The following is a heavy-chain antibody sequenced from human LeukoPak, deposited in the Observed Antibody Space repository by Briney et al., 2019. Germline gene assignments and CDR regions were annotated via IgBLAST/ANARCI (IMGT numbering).Heavy chain of an antibody. V-gene: IGHV1-46*01. J-gene: IGHJ4*02. CDR2: INPGGGGT. D-gene: IGHD3-10*01. CDR1: GYTFTSHY. CDR3: AGPYGSGSQPFDY. Sequence: ASVKVSCKASGYTFTSHYMHWVRQAPGQGLEWMGIINPGGGGTSYAQKFQGRVTITADESTSTAYMELSSLRSEDTAVYYCAGPYGSGSQPFDYWGQGTLVTVSS.